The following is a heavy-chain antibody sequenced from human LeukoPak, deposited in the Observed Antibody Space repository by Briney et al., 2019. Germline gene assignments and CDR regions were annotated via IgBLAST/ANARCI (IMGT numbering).Heavy chain of an antibody. V-gene: IGHV3-30-3*01. D-gene: IGHD1-26*01. CDR3: AKGGSWDAFDI. Sequence: GGSLRLSCAASGSTFSSYAMHWVRQAPGKGLEWVAVISYDGTNKYYTDSVKGRFTISRDNSKNTLYLQMSSLRAEDTAVYYCAKGGSWDAFDIWGQGTMVTVSS. CDR1: GSTFSSYA. J-gene: IGHJ3*02. CDR2: ISYDGTNK.